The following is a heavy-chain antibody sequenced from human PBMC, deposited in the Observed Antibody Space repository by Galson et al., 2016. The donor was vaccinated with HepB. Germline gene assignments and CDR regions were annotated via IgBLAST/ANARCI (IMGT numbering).Heavy chain of an antibody. CDR3: ARDEGERATMRFFDH. CDR2: IIPRFAVT. V-gene: IGHV1-69*10. J-gene: IGHJ4*02. CDR1: GGTFNEYP. D-gene: IGHD5-24*01. Sequence: SVKVSCKVTGGTFNEYPISWVRQTPGQGLEWMGGIIPRFAVTNTAEKFLGRVTITADHARSTAYMEMSGLTSDDTAVYFCARDEGERATMRFFDHWGQGTQVIVSS.